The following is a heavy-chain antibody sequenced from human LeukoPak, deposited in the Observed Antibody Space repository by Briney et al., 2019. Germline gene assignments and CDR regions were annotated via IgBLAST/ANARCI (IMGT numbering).Heavy chain of an antibody. J-gene: IGHJ4*02. Sequence: SSETLSLTXTVSGGSISSGSYYWSWIRQPAGKGLEWIGRIYTSGSTNYNPSLKSRVTISVDTSKNQFSLKLSSVTAADTAVYYCTRSYAVTLYYFDYWGQGTLVTVSS. CDR1: GGSISSGSYY. V-gene: IGHV4-61*02. CDR2: IYTSGST. D-gene: IGHD4-11*01. CDR3: TRSYAVTLYYFDY.